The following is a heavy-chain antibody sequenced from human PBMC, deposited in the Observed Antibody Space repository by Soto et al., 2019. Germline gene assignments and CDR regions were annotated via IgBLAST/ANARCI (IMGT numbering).Heavy chain of an antibody. V-gene: IGHV4-39*01. CDR2: IYYSGST. J-gene: IGHJ4*02. Sequence: SETLSLTCTVSGGSISSGDYYWSWIRQPPGKGLEWIGSIYYSGSTYYNPSLKSRVTISVDTSKNQFSLKLSSVTAADTAVYYCARRLYYDSSGSVSFIDYWGQGTLVT. CDR1: GGSISSGDYY. D-gene: IGHD3-22*01. CDR3: ARRLYYDSSGSVSFIDY.